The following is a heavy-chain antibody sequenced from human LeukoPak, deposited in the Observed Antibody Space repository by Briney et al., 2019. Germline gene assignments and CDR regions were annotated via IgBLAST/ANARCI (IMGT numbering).Heavy chain of an antibody. CDR2: IVVGSGNT. V-gene: IGHV1-58*01. Sequence: AASVKVSCTASGFTFTSSAVQWVRQARGQRLEWIGWIVVGSGNTNYAQKFQERVTITRDMSTSTAYMELSSLRSEDTAVYYCAAEGIAAATNAFDIWGQGTMVTVSS. D-gene: IGHD6-13*01. CDR3: AAEGIAAATNAFDI. J-gene: IGHJ3*02. CDR1: GFTFTSSA.